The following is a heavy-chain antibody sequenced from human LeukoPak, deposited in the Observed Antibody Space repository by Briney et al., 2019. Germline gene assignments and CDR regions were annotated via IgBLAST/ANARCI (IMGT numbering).Heavy chain of an antibody. CDR1: GASISSGGYY. CDR3: ARTTYYYDSSGYLYYFDY. V-gene: IGHV4-31*03. CDR2: IDYSGST. D-gene: IGHD3-22*01. Sequence: SETLSLTCTVSGASISSGGYYWSWIRQHPGKGLEWFGYIDYSGSTYYHPSLNSRLTISVDTSQSQFSLQLSSVTDPDTAVYYCARTTYYYDSSGYLYYFDYWRQGTLVTVPS. J-gene: IGHJ4*02.